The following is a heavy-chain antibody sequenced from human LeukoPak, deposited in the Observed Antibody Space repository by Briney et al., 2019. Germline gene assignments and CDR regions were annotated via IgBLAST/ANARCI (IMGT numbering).Heavy chain of an antibody. J-gene: IGHJ4*02. D-gene: IGHD3-10*01. Sequence: GASVKVSCKASGHTFTSYAMHWVRQAPGQRLEWMGWINAGNGNTKYSQKFQGRVTITRDTSASTAYMELSSLRSEDTAVYYCARALPLGRFGELVVYWGQGTLVTVSS. CDR2: INAGNGNT. CDR1: GHTFTSYA. V-gene: IGHV1-3*01. CDR3: ARALPLGRFGELVVY.